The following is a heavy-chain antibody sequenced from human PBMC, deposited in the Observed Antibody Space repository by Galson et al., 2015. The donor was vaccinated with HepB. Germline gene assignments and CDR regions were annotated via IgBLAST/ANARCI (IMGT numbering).Heavy chain of an antibody. J-gene: IGHJ5*02. V-gene: IGHV3-49*03. CDR1: GFTFGDFG. CDR3: SRYRRTINWPKSHWFDP. CDR2: IRSKTYGATT. D-gene: IGHD1-1*01. Sequence: SLRLSCAGSGFTFGDFGMIWLRQAPGKGLEWVGIIRSKTYGATTEYAASVKGRFTISRDDSKTIAYLQMNSLNTEDTAIYYCSRYRRTINWPKSHWFDPWGQGTLVSVSS.